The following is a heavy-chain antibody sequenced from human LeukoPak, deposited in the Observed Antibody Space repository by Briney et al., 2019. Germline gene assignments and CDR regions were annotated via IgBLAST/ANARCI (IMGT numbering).Heavy chain of an antibody. CDR3: ARTRYYYDRSGFDY. J-gene: IGHJ4*02. D-gene: IGHD3-22*01. Sequence: SSETLSLTCSVSGGSIYRNYWSWIRQPPGKGLEWIGYISTTGSTNYNASLKSRVSMSVDTSKNQISLMLSSVTAADTAVYYCARTRYYYDRSGFDYWGQGTLVTVSS. CDR1: GGSIYRNY. V-gene: IGHV4-4*09. CDR2: ISTTGST.